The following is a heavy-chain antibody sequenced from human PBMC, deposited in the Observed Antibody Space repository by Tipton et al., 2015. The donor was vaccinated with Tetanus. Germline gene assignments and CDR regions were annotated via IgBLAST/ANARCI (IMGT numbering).Heavy chain of an antibody. Sequence: SLRLSCATSGLFFKNAWMNWVRQAPGKGLEWVGRIKSKTDGGTTDYAARVKERFSISRDDSKDMIFLQMNSLKTEGTAVYYCTTTEIVGSGNRVDCWGRGTLVVVSA. CDR2: IKSKTDGGTT. CDR1: GLFFKNAW. D-gene: IGHD1-26*01. V-gene: IGHV3-15*07. CDR3: TTTEIVGSGNRVDC. J-gene: IGHJ4*02.